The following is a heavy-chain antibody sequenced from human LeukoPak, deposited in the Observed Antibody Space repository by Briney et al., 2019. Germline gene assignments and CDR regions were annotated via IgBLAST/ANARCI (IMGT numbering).Heavy chain of an antibody. D-gene: IGHD2-2*02. CDR2: IYYSGST. CDR3: ARTAAINWFDP. J-gene: IGHJ5*02. CDR1: GGSISSSHYY. Sequence: SETLSLTCTVSGGSISSSHYYWGWIRQPPGKGLEWIGSIYYSGSTYYNPSLKSRVTISVDTSKNQFSLKLSSVTAADTAVYYCARTAAINWFDPWGQGTLVTVSS. V-gene: IGHV4-39*07.